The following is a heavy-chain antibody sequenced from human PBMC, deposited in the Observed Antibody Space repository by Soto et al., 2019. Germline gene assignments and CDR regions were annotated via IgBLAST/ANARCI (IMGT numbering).Heavy chain of an antibody. Sequence: GGSLRLSCAASGFTFSSYAMHWVRQAPGKGLEWVAVISYDGSNKYYADSVKGRFTISRDNSKNTLYLQMNSLRAEDTAVYYCAREGYDKVPFDYWGQGTLVTVSS. CDR3: AREGYDKVPFDY. CDR1: GFTFSSYA. V-gene: IGHV3-30-3*01. CDR2: ISYDGSNK. J-gene: IGHJ4*02. D-gene: IGHD5-12*01.